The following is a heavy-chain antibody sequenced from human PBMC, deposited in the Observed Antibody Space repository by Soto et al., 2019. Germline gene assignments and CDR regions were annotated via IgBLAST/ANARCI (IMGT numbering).Heavy chain of an antibody. CDR3: AITPYDCSGGSCLPDYYNYYSGMDV. D-gene: IGHD2-15*01. CDR1: GFTFSSYA. V-gene: IGHV3-23*01. J-gene: IGHJ6*02. Sequence: GGAVRVSCAASGFTFSSYAMSWVRQAPGKGLEWVSAISGSGGSTYYADSVKGRFTISRGNSKNTLYLQMNSLRAEDTAVYYCAITPYDCSGGSCLPDYYNYYSGMDVWGQGTTVTVSS. CDR2: ISGSGGST.